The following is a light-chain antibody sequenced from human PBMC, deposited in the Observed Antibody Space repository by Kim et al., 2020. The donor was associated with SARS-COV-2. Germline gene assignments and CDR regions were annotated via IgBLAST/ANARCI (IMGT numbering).Light chain of an antibody. CDR3: QQYDNVPYT. CDR1: QDINNY. Sequence: DIQMNQSPSSLSASIGDRVTITCQASQDINNYLSWYQQKPGNAPKLLIYDVFKLEARVPSRFSGRGSGTHFTFTISSLQPEDTATYYCQQYDNVPYTFGQGTKLEIK. CDR2: DVF. J-gene: IGKJ2*01. V-gene: IGKV1-33*01.